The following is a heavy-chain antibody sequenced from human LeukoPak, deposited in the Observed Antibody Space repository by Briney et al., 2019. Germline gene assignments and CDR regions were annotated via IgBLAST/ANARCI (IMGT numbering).Heavy chain of an antibody. CDR2: IKQDGSEK. V-gene: IGHV3-7*01. J-gene: IGHJ4*03. CDR3: ARDSRCRGGSCRYFDY. Sequence: PGGSLRLSCAASGFTFSSYWMSWVRQAPGKGLEWVANIKQDGSEKYYVDSVKGRFTISRDNAKNSLYLQMNSLRAEDTAVYYCARDSRCRGGSCRYFDYWGQGTLVTVSS. CDR1: GFTFSSYW. D-gene: IGHD2-15*01.